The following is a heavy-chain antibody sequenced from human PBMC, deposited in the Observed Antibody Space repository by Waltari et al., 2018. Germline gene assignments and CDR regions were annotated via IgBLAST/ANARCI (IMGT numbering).Heavy chain of an antibody. V-gene: IGHV3-74*01. CDR2: INYDGGET. D-gene: IGHD1-26*01. J-gene: IGHJ5*02. CDR1: GLNFGSSW. CDR3: VRARWDYLYFDT. Sequence: EVQLLESGGTVVQPGGSLKVACAASGLNFGSSWMHWVRQAPGKGLMWGSDINYDGGETKYADFVRGRFTVSRDNAKNTLYLQMTDLRAEDTAIYYCVRARWDYLYFDTWGQGTLVTVSS.